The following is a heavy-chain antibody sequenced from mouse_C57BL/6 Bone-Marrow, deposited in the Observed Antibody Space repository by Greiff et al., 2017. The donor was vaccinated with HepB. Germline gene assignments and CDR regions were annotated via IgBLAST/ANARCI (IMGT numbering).Heavy chain of an antibody. CDR1: GFTFSSYG. J-gene: IGHJ2*01. D-gene: IGHD3-2*02. CDR2: ISSGGSYT. Sequence: DVKLVESGGDLVKPGGSLKLSCAASGFTFSSYGMSWVRQTPDKRLEWVATISSGGSYTYYPDSVKGRFTISRDNAKNTLYLQMSSLKSEDTAMYYCARQLRPYFDYWGQGTTLTVSS. CDR3: ARQLRPYFDY. V-gene: IGHV5-6*02.